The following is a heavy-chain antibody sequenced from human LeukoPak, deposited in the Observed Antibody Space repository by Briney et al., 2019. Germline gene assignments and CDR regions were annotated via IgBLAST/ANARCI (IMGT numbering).Heavy chain of an antibody. D-gene: IGHD3-22*01. CDR2: VKANSGGT. V-gene: IGHV1-2*02. J-gene: IGHJ3*02. CDR3: ATSGYPYNAFDI. CDR1: GYTFTGYY. Sequence: ASVKVSCKASGYTFTGYYLHWVRQAPGQGLEWMGWVKANSGGTNYAERFQGRVTMTRDTSISTVYMVLSRLRSDDTAVYHCATSGYPYNAFDIWGQGAMVTVSS.